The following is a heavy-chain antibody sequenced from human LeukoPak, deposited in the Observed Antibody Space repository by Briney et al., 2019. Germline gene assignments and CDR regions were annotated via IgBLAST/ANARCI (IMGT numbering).Heavy chain of an antibody. CDR3: AKAHLLDWLLPFDY. CDR1: GFTFSSCA. CDR2: ISSDGRNK. J-gene: IGHJ4*02. D-gene: IGHD3/OR15-3a*01. V-gene: IGHV3-30*18. Sequence: PGGSLRLSCAASGFTFSSCAMHWVRQAPGKGLEWVAVISSDGRNKYYADSVKGRFTISRDNSKNTLYLQMNSLRGEDTGVYYCAKAHLLDWLLPFDYWGQGTLVTVSS.